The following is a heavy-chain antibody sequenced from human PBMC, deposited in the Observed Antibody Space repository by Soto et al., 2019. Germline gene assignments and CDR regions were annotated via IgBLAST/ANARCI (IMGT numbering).Heavy chain of an antibody. V-gene: IGHV1-8*01. CDR3: AREKVGAVDY. D-gene: IGHD1-26*01. CDR2: MNPNSGNT. Sequence: QVQLVQSGAEVKKPGASVKVSCKASGYTFTSYDINWVRQATGQGLEWMGWMNPNSGNTGYAQKFQGRVTMTRNTXXXXXXMELSXLRXXXXAXYYCAREKVGAVDYWGQGTLVT. J-gene: IGHJ4*02. CDR1: GYTFTSYD.